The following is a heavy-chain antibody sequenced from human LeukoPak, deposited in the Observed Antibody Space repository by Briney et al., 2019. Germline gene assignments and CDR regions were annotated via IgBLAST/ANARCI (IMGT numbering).Heavy chain of an antibody. CDR1: GGSISSSSYY. CDR2: IYYSGST. CDR3: ARTWTGGMDV. J-gene: IGHJ6*04. V-gene: IGHV4-39*07. D-gene: IGHD3/OR15-3a*01. Sequence: SETLSLTCTVSGGSISSSSYYWGWIRQPPGKGLEWIGSIYYSGSTYYNPSLKSRVTISVDTSKNQFSLKLSSVTAADTAVYYCARTWTGGMDVWGKGTTVTVSS.